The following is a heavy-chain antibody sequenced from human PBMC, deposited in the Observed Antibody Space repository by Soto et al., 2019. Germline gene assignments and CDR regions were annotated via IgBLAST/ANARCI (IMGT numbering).Heavy chain of an antibody. V-gene: IGHV3-7*04. D-gene: IGHD6-13*01. Sequence: GGSLRLSCAASGFTFSSYWMSWVRQAPGKGLEWVANIKQDGSEKYYVDSVKGRFTISRDNAKNSLYLQMNSLRAEDTAVSSCARASAGTIYYYYYGMDFWGQGTTVTVSS. CDR3: ARASAGTIYYYYYGMDF. J-gene: IGHJ6*02. CDR2: IKQDGSEK. CDR1: GFTFSSYW.